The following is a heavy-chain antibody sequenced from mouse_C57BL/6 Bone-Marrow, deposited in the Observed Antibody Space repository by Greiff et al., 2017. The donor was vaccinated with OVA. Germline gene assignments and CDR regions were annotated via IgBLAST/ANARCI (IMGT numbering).Heavy chain of an antibody. V-gene: IGHV5-17*01. CDR1: GFTFSDYG. CDR2: ISSGSSTI. J-gene: IGHJ2*01. CDR3: ARNTMVTTEYYFDY. Sequence: EVQLVESGGGLVKPGGSLKLSCAASGFTFSDYGMHWVRQAPEKGLEWVAYISSGSSTIYYADTVKGRFTISRDNAKNTLFLQMTSLRSEDTAMYYCARNTMVTTEYYFDYWGQGTTLPVSS. D-gene: IGHD2-2*01.